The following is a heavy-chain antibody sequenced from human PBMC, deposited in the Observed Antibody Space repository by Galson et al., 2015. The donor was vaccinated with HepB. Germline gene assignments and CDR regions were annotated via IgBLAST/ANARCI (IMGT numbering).Heavy chain of an antibody. CDR3: ASSGIAVADVPFDY. J-gene: IGHJ4*02. V-gene: IGHV1-69*04. CDR2: IIPILGIA. CDR1: GGTFSSYA. Sequence: SVKVSCKASGGTFSSYAISWVRQAPGQGLEWMGRIIPILGIANYAQKFQGRVTITADKSTSTAYMELSSLRSEDTAVYYCASSGIAVADVPFDYWGQGTLVTVSS. D-gene: IGHD6-19*01.